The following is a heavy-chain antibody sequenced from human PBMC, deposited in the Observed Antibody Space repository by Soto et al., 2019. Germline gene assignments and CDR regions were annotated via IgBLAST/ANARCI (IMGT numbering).Heavy chain of an antibody. Sequence: QVQLQESGPGLVKPSETLSLTCTVSGGSISSYYWSWIRQPPGKGLEWIGYIYYSGSTNYNPSLKSRVTISVDTSKNQFSLKLRSVTAADTAVYYCAREGVNGGNSTWFDPWGQGTLVTVSS. J-gene: IGHJ5*02. CDR1: GGSISSYY. D-gene: IGHD2-21*02. V-gene: IGHV4-59*01. CDR2: IYYSGST. CDR3: AREGVNGGNSTWFDP.